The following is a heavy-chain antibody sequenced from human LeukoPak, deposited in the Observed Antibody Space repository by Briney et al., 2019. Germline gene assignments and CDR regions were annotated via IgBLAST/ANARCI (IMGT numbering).Heavy chain of an antibody. Sequence: PSETLSLTCAVSGGSISSSNWWSWVRQPPGKGLEWIGEIYHSGSTNYNPSLKSRVTISVDKSKNQFSLKLSSVTAADTAVYYCARSNDSSSWNLEYWGQGTLVTVSS. V-gene: IGHV4-4*02. CDR1: GGSISSSNW. D-gene: IGHD6-13*01. J-gene: IGHJ4*02. CDR2: IYHSGST. CDR3: ARSNDSSSWNLEY.